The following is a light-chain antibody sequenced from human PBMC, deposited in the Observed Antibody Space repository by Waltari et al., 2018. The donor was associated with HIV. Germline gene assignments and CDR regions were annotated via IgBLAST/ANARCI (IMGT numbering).Light chain of an antibody. Sequence: DIVMTQSPDSLAVSLGERATINSKSSQSVLYSSNNTNYLTWYQQKPGQPPKLLIYWASTRESGVPDRFSGSGSGTDFTLTISSLQAEDVAVYYCQQYYSTPLTFGGGTKVEIK. CDR3: QQYYSTPLT. CDR2: WAS. CDR1: QSVLYSSNNTNY. V-gene: IGKV4-1*01. J-gene: IGKJ4*01.